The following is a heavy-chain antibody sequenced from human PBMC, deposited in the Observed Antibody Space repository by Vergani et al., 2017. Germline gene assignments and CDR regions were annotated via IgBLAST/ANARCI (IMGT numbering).Heavy chain of an antibody. CDR2: IDPSDSYT. CDR1: GYSFTSYW. V-gene: IGHV5-10-1*03. Sequence: EVQLVQSGAEVKKPGESLRISCKGSGYSFTSYWISWVRQMPGKGLEWMGRIDPSDSYTNYSPSFQGHFTISADKSISTAYLQWSSLKASDTAMYYCARVGWSYYDSSGYYYAPGGWFDPWGQGTLVTVSS. CDR3: ARVGWSYYDSSGYYYAPGGWFDP. J-gene: IGHJ5*02. D-gene: IGHD3-22*01.